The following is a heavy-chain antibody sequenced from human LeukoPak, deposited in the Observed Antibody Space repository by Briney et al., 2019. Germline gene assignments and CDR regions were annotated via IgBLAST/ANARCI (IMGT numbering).Heavy chain of an antibody. CDR1: GFTLSDHY. J-gene: IGHJ4*02. V-gene: IGHV3-72*01. CDR3: VRGHNSFDY. CDR2: TRDRTHSYST. Sequence: GGSLRLSCAASGFTLSDHYMGWVRQAPPKGLEWVGRTRDRTHSYSTEYAASVKGRFTISRDDSKNSFYLQMNSLKTEDTAVYYCVRGHNSFDYWGQGTLVTVSS. D-gene: IGHD1-14*01.